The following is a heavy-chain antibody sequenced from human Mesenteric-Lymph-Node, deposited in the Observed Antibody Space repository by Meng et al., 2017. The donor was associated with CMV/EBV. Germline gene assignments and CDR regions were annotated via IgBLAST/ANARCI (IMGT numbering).Heavy chain of an antibody. CDR2: IDSSSNFI. V-gene: IGHV3-21*01. J-gene: IGHJ4*02. Sequence: GESLKISCAASGFTFSSYAMTWVRQAPGKGLEWVSSIDSSSNFIYHADSVKGRFTISRDNAKNSLYLQMNSLRAEDTAVYYCARYGSGSFPDYWGQGTLVTDSS. CDR3: ARYGSGSFPDY. D-gene: IGHD1-26*01. CDR1: GFTFSSYA.